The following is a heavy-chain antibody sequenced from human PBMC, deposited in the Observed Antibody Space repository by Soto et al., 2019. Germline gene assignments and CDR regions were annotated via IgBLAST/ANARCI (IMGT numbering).Heavy chain of an antibody. V-gene: IGHV1-2*02. Sequence: ASVNVSCKHSGYTFTGHIIHWLRQAPGQGLEWLGWLNPKSGDKLYAQKFQGRVTMTRDTSISTVYMDLTRLTSADTAVYYCGRNLFAAEKNWNYAYNDFDPWGQGTMVTVSS. CDR1: GYTFTGHI. CDR3: GRNLFAAEKNWNYAYNDFDP. CDR2: LNPKSGDK. J-gene: IGHJ5*02. D-gene: IGHD1-7*01.